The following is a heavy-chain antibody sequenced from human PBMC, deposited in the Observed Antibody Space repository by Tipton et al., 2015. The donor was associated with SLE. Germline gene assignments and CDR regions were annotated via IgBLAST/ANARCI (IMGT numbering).Heavy chain of an antibody. Sequence: SLRLSCAASGFTFSSYGMHWVRQAPGKGLEWVAVIWYDGSNKYYADSVKGRFTISRDNSKNTLYLQMNSLRAEDTAVYYCARGRVWQQLVYFDYWGQGTLVTVSS. J-gene: IGHJ4*02. CDR3: ARGRVWQQLVYFDY. D-gene: IGHD6-13*01. CDR2: IWYDGSNK. CDR1: GFTFSSYG. V-gene: IGHV3-33*01.